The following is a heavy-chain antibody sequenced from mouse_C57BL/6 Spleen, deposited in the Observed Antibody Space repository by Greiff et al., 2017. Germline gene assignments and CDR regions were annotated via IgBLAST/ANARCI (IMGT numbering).Heavy chain of an antibody. CDR1: GYAFSSSW. CDR2: IYPGDGDT. Sequence: QVQLQQSGPELVKPGASVKISCKASGYAFSSSWMNWVKQRPGKGLEWIGRIYPGDGDTNYNGKVKGKATLTADKSSSRAYMQLSSLTSEDSAVYFCAREGSNPFAYWGQGTLVTVSA. J-gene: IGHJ3*01. D-gene: IGHD2-5*01. V-gene: IGHV1-82*01. CDR3: AREGSNPFAY.